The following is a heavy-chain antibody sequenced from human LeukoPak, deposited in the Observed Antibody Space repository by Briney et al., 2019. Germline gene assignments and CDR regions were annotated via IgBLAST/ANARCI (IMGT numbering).Heavy chain of an antibody. V-gene: IGHV4-38-2*02. CDR2: IYHSGST. J-gene: IGHJ5*02. D-gene: IGHD4-17*01. CDR1: GYSISSGYY. Sequence: KASETLSLTCTVSGYSISSGYYWGWIRQPPGKGLEWIGSIYHSGSTYHNPSLKSRVTISVDTSRNHFSLKLSSVTAADTAVYYCARLHTVTPSWFDPWGQGTLVTVSS. CDR3: ARLHTVTPSWFDP.